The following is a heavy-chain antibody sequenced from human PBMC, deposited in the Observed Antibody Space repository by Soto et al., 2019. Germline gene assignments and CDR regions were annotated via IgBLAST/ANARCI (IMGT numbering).Heavy chain of an antibody. J-gene: IGHJ4*02. Sequence: QITLKESGPTLVRPTQTLTLTCTFSGFSLSTSGLGVGWIRQPPGKSLQWLALIYWNDDKRYSPSLKARLTINRDTSKDQVILTMPNMDPVETATYYFDHRPSCWDLFAYWGQGSLVTVSS. CDR2: IYWNDDK. V-gene: IGHV2-5*01. D-gene: IGHD6-19*01. CDR1: GFSLSTSGLG. CDR3: DHRPSCWDLFAY.